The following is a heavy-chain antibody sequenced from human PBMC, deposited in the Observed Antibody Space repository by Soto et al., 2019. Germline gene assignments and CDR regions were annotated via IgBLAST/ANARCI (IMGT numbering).Heavy chain of an antibody. CDR3: AKSYYDFWSGLGHYYYYGMDV. V-gene: IGHV3-30*18. Sequence: GGSLRLSCAASGFTFSSYGMHWVRQAPGKGLEWVAVISYDGSNKYYADSVKGRFTISRDNSKNTLYLQMNSLRAEDTAVYYCAKSYYDFWSGLGHYYYYGMDVWGQGTTVTVSS. J-gene: IGHJ6*02. D-gene: IGHD3-3*01. CDR1: GFTFSSYG. CDR2: ISYDGSNK.